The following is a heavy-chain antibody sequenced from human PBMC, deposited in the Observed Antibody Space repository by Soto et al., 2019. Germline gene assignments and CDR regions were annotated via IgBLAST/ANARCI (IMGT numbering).Heavy chain of an antibody. CDR2: ISAYNGNT. D-gene: IGHD6-13*01. CDR1: GYSFTSYV. V-gene: IGHV1-18*01. CDR3: ARAVLYSNPQAPPGFDP. Sequence: ASVKGSCKGSGYSFTSYVISWVRQAPRQGLEWMGWISAYNGNTNYAQKLQGRVTMTTDTSTSTAYMELRSVRSDDTAVYYCARAVLYSNPQAPPGFDPWGQGTLVTVSS. J-gene: IGHJ5*02.